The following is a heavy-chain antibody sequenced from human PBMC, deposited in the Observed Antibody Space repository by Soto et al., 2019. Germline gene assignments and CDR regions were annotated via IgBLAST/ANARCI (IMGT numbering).Heavy chain of an antibody. CDR3: APSLRSRSYSYDF. D-gene: IGHD6-13*01. J-gene: IGHJ4*02. CDR2: ISAYNGNT. CDR1: GYTFTSYG. Sequence: ASVKVSCKASGYTFTSYGISWVRQAPGQGLEWMGWISAYNGNTNYAQKLQGRVTMTTDTSTSTAYMELRSLRSDDTAVYYGAPSLRSRSYSYDFWGQGTPVTVSS. V-gene: IGHV1-18*01.